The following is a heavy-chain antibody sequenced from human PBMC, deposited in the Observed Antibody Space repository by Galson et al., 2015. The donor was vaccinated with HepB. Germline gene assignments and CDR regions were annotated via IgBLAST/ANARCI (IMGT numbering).Heavy chain of an antibody. CDR1: GYTFTSYG. J-gene: IGHJ3*02. CDR3: ARDQFNGDYDRAYAFDI. V-gene: IGHV1-18*04. Sequence: SVKVSCKASGYTFTSYGIIWVRQAPGQGLEWMGWISGYNGNTNYAQKFQGRVTMTTDTSTTTAHMELRSLRSDDTAVYYCARDQFNGDYDRAYAFDIWGQGTLVTVSS. CDR2: ISGYNGNT. D-gene: IGHD4-17*01.